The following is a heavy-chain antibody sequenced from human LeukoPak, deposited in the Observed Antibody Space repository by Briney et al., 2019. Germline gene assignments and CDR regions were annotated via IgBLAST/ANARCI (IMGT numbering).Heavy chain of an antibody. CDR2: INPNSGGT. CDR1: GYTFTSYG. CDR3: ARDREWVATPGYYFDY. V-gene: IGHV1-2*02. Sequence: ASVKVSCKASGYTFTSYGISWVRQAPGQGLEWMGWINPNSGGTNYAQKFQGRVTMTRDTSISTAYMELSRLRSDDTAVYYCARDREWVATPGYYFDYWGQGTLVTVSS. J-gene: IGHJ4*02. D-gene: IGHD5-12*01.